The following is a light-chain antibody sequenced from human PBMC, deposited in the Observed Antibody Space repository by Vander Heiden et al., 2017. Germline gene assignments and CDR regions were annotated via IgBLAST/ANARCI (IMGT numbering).Light chain of an antibody. CDR3: QQDGSSPKT. CDR2: GAS. J-gene: IGKJ4*01. CDR1: QSVSSSY. V-gene: IGKV3-20*01. Sequence: EIVLTQSPGTLSLSPGERATLSCRASQSVSSSYLAWYQQKPGQAPRLLIDGASSRATGIPDRFSGSGAGTDFTLTISRLEPEDFAVYYCQQDGSSPKTFGGGTKVEIK.